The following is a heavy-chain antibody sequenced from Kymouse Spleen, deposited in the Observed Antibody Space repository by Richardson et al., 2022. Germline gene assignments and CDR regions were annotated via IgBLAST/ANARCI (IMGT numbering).Heavy chain of an antibody. CDR2: IWYDGSNK. J-gene: IGHJ4*02. CDR3: APVHCSSGVFDY. V-gene: IGHV3-33*01. D-gene: IGHD6-6*01. Sequence: QVQLVESGGGVVQPGRSLRLSCAASGFTFSSYGMHWVRQAPGKGLEWVAVIWYDGSNKYYADSVKGRFTISRDNSKNTLYLQMNSLRAEDTAVYYCAPVHCSSGVFDYWGQGTLVTVSS. CDR1: GFTFSSYG.